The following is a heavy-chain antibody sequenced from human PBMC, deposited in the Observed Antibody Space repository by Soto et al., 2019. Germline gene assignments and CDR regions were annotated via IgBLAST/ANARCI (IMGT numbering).Heavy chain of an antibody. J-gene: IGHJ4*02. CDR2: INIYSGDA. Sequence: QVRLEQSGPEVKKTGASVKVSCKASGYTFTSYGISWVRQALGQGLEWMGWINIYSGDANYAQRFQDRVTMTRDTATNTAYMEMRSLRSEDTAVYYCARALYYYDNSGLAYWGQGTLVTVSS. V-gene: IGHV1-18*01. D-gene: IGHD3-22*01. CDR3: ARALYYYDNSGLAY. CDR1: GYTFTSYG.